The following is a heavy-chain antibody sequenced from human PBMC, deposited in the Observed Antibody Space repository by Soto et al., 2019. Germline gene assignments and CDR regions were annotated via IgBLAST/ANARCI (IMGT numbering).Heavy chain of an antibody. Sequence: GGSLRLSCAASGFTFSDYYMSWIRQAPGKGLEWVPYISSSSSYTNYADSVKGRFTISRDNAKNSLYLQMNSLRAEDTAVYYCARVGGDCSGGSCYPDWGQGTLVTVSS. V-gene: IGHV3-11*06. CDR1: GFTFSDYY. CDR3: ARVGGDCSGGSCYPD. CDR2: ISSSSSYT. D-gene: IGHD2-15*01. J-gene: IGHJ4*02.